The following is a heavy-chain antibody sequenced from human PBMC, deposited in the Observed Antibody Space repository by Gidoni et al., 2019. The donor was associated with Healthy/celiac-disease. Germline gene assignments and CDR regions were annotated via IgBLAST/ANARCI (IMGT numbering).Heavy chain of an antibody. J-gene: IGHJ3*02. Sequence: EVQLLESGGGLVQPGGSLRLSCAASGFSFGSDAMSWVRQAPGKGLEWVAAISGSGGSTYYADSVEGRFTISRDNSKNTLYLQMNSLRAEDTAVYYCAKDLRYCSGGSCYSGAFDIWGQGTMVTVSS. D-gene: IGHD2-15*01. V-gene: IGHV3-23*01. CDR2: ISGSGGST. CDR1: GFSFGSDA. CDR3: AKDLRYCSGGSCYSGAFDI.